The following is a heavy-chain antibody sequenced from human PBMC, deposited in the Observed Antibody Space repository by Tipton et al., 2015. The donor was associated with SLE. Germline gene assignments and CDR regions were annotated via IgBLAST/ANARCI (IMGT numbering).Heavy chain of an antibody. Sequence: TLSLTCTVSGGSISSGSYYWSWIRQPAGKGLEWIGRIYTSGSTNYNPSLKSRVTISVDTSKNQFSLKLSSVTAADTAVYYCARSTDYSKFDYWGQGTLVTGSS. D-gene: IGHD4-11*01. CDR2: IYTSGST. J-gene: IGHJ4*02. CDR1: GGSISSGSYY. CDR3: ARSTDYSKFDY. V-gene: IGHV4-61*02.